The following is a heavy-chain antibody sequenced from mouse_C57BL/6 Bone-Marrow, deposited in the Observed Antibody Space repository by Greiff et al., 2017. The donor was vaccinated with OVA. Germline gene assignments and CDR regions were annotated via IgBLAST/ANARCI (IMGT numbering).Heavy chain of an antibody. CDR3: ANYGSSYDWYFDV. J-gene: IGHJ1*03. D-gene: IGHD1-1*01. V-gene: IGHV1-52*01. Sequence: QVQLQQPGAELVRPGSSVKLSCKASGYTFTSYWMHWVKQRPIQGLEWIGNIDPSDSETHYNQKFKDKATLTVDKSSSTAYMQLSSLTSEDSAVYYCANYGSSYDWYFDVWGTRTTVTVSS. CDR1: GYTFTSYW. CDR2: IDPSDSET.